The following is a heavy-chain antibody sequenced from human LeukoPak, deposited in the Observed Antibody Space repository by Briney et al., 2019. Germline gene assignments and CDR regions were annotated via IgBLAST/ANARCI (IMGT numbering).Heavy chain of an antibody. Sequence: GESLKISCAGSGYSFTNYWIGWVRQMPGKGLEWMGIIYPGDSDTKYSPSFQGQVTISADKSISTAYLQWSSLKASDTAIYYCARPNRGAPFDCWGQGTLVTVSS. V-gene: IGHV5-51*01. CDR1: GYSFTNYW. CDR2: IYPGDSDT. J-gene: IGHJ4*02. D-gene: IGHD1-14*01. CDR3: ARPNRGAPFDC.